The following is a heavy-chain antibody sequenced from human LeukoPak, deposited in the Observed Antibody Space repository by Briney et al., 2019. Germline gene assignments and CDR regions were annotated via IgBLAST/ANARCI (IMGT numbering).Heavy chain of an antibody. CDR1: GFTFSDYG. CDR2: IRYDGNSK. Sequence: GGSLRLSCAASGFTFSDYGMHWVRQAPGKGLEWVTFIRYDGNSKYYADSVKGRLIISRDNSKNTLFLQMDRLRTEDTAVYYCAKDPGVKERRPNWFDPWGQGTLVTVFS. D-gene: IGHD1-1*01. J-gene: IGHJ5*02. V-gene: IGHV3-30*02. CDR3: AKDPGVKERRPNWFDP.